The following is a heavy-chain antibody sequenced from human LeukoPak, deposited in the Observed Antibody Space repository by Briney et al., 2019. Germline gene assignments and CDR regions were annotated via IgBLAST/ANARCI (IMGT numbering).Heavy chain of an antibody. V-gene: IGHV3-7*01. Sequence: GGSLRLSCAVSGFTFSSYWMSWVRQAPGKGLEWVANIKQDGSEKYYVDSVKGRFTISRDNAKNSLYLQMNSLRAEDTAVYYCARDLLLDIVATSIFDYWGQGTLVTVSS. D-gene: IGHD5-12*01. CDR2: IKQDGSEK. CDR3: ARDLLLDIVATSIFDY. CDR1: GFTFSSYW. J-gene: IGHJ4*02.